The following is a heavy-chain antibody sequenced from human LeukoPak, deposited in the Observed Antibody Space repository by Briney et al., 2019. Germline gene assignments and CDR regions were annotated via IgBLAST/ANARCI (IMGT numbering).Heavy chain of an antibody. CDR1: GYTFTGYY. J-gene: IGHJ4*02. D-gene: IGHD2-15*01. Sequence: ASVKVSCKASGYTFTGYYMHWVRQAPGQGLASMGRINPNSGGTNYAQKFQGRVTMTRDTSISTAYMELSRLRSDDTAVYYCARGAYCSGGSCLQPKRYDYWGQGTLVTVSS. V-gene: IGHV1-2*06. CDR3: ARGAYCSGGSCLQPKRYDY. CDR2: INPNSGGT.